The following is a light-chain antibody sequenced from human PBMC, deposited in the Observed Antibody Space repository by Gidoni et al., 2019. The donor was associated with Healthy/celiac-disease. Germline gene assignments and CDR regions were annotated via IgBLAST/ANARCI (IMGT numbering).Light chain of an antibody. CDR1: SSDVGGYNY. CDR3: SSYAGSNNSAV. J-gene: IGLJ1*01. CDR2: EVS. Sequence: QSALTQPPSASGSPGQSVTISCTGTSSDVGGYNYVSWYQQHPGKAPELMIYEVSKRPSGVPDRFSGSKSGNTASLTVSGLQAEDEADYYCSSYAGSNNSAVFGTGTKVTVL. V-gene: IGLV2-8*01.